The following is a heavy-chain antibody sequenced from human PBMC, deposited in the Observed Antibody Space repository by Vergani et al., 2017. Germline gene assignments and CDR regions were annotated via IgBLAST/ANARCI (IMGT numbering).Heavy chain of an antibody. D-gene: IGHD6-6*01. Sequence: EVQLEESGGGLVLPGRSLRLSCVASGFTSAGYAMHWVRQDPGKGLEWVSGISWNSNSIGYADSVKGRFTISRDNAKNSLYLQMNSLRAEDTALYYCAKDLGTSSGGGWFDPWGQGTLVTVSS. CDR2: ISWNSNSI. CDR1: GFTSAGYA. CDR3: AKDLGTSSGGGWFDP. V-gene: IGHV3-9*02. J-gene: IGHJ5*02.